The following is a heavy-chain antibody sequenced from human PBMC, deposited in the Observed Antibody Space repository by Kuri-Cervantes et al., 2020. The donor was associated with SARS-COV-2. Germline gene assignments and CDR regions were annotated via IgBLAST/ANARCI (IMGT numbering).Heavy chain of an antibody. Sequence: LSLTCAASGFTFTNAWMSWVRQAPGKGLEWVGRIKGKTDGGTIDYAAPVKGRFTISRDDSKNMLYLQMNSLKIEDTAVYYCATGFDPWGQGTLVTVSS. CDR2: IKGKTDGGTI. CDR3: ATGFDP. J-gene: IGHJ5*02. CDR1: GFTFTNAW. V-gene: IGHV3-15*01.